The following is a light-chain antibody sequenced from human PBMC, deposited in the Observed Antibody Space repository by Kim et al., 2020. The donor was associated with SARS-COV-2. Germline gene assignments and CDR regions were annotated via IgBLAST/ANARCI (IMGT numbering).Light chain of an antibody. CDR2: YDR. J-gene: IGLJ3*02. Sequence: APGRTARITCGGNNIGSKSVHWYQQKPGQAPVLVIHYDRDRPSGIPERFSGSNSGNTATLTISRVEGGDEADYYCQVWDSSSDHRVFGGGTKLTVL. CDR1: NIGSKS. CDR3: QVWDSSSDHRV. V-gene: IGLV3-21*04.